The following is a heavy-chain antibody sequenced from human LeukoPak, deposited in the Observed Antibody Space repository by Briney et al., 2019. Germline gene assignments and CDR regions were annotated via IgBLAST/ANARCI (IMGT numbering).Heavy chain of an antibody. CDR2: MYTSGTT. J-gene: IGHJ5*02. CDR3: ARSVRRLYGSGRSNWFDP. D-gene: IGHD3-10*01. V-gene: IGHV4-4*07. CDR1: GGSISSYY. Sequence: SETLTLTCTVSGGSISSYYWSWIRQPAGKGLEWIGHMYTSGTTNYNPSLKSRVTMSVDTSKNQFSLKLSSVTAADTAVYYCARSVRRLYGSGRSNWFDPWGQGTLVTVSS.